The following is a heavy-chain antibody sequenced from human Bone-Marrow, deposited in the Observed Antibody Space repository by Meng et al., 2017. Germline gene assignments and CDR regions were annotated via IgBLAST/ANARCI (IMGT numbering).Heavy chain of an antibody. D-gene: IGHD5-12*01. J-gene: IGHJ6*02. CDR1: GGTFSSYA. Sequence: SVKVSCKASGGTFSSYAISWVRQAPGQGLEWMGGIIPIFGTANYAQKFQGRVTITADESTSTAYMELSSLRSEDTAMYYCARDMTCGYDCYYYYGMDVWGQGTTVTVSS. CDR3: ARDMTCGYDCYYYYGMDV. CDR2: IIPIFGTA. V-gene: IGHV1-69*13.